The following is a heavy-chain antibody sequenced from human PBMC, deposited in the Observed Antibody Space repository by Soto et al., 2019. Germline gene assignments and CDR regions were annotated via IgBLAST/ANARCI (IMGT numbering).Heavy chain of an antibody. V-gene: IGHV4-39*01. CDR1: GDSVSSSNYY. Sequence: SETLSLTCTVSGDSVSSSNYYWGWIRHPPGRGLEWIGSILHGGNTYYNPSLKSRVTISVDTSKNQFTLKLSSVAVADTAIYYCATSYGNAWYTYWGQGTQVTVSS. CDR3: ATSYGNAWYTY. J-gene: IGHJ4*02. D-gene: IGHD6-13*01. CDR2: ILHGGNT.